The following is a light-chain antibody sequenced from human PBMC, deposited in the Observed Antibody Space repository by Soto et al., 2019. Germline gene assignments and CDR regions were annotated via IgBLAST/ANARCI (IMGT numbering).Light chain of an antibody. CDR2: TAS. CDR1: QSVSIW. Sequence: DIQMTQSPSTLSASVGDRVTITCRASQSVSIWLAWYQQKPGKAPNLLIYTASSLQSGVPSRFSGSGSGTEFTLTISGLQPEDSATYYCQQHHEYAAWTFGQGTKVEIK. CDR3: QQHHEYAAWT. J-gene: IGKJ1*01. V-gene: IGKV1-5*03.